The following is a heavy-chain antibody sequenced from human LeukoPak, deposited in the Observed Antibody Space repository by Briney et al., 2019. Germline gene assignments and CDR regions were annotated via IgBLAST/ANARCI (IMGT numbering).Heavy chain of an antibody. Sequence: GGSLRLSCAASGFTFSSYSMNWVRQAPGKGLEWVSYISRSSSIIYYADSVKGRFTISRDNAKNSLYLQMNSLRAEDTAVYYCANYCSGGTCSQAWGQGALVTVSS. D-gene: IGHD2-15*01. J-gene: IGHJ4*02. CDR3: ANYCSGGTCSQA. CDR1: GFTFSSYS. V-gene: IGHV3-48*04. CDR2: ISRSSSII.